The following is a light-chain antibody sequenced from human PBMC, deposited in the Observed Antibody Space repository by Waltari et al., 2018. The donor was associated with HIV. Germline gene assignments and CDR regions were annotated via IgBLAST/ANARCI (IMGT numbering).Light chain of an antibody. Sequence: TGTSSDVGGYNYVSWYQQHPGKAPKLMIYEVSNRPSGVSNRFSGSKSGNTASLTISGLQAEDEADYYCSSYTSSSTDYVFGTGTKVTVL. CDR3: SSYTSSSTDYV. V-gene: IGLV2-14*01. CDR2: EVS. J-gene: IGLJ1*01. CDR1: SSDVGGYNY.